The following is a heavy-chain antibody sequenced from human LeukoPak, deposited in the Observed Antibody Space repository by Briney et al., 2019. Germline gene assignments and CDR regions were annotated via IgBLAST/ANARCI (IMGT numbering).Heavy chain of an antibody. CDR1: GGSISSSSYY. V-gene: IGHV4-39*01. CDR2: IYYSGST. D-gene: IGHD1-26*01. CDR3: ASQYSGSYAFEYFQH. Sequence: PSETLSLTCTVSGGSISSSSYYWGWIRQPPGKVLEWIGSIYYSGSTYYNPSLKSRVTISVDTSKNQFSLKLSSVTAADTAVYYCASQYSGSYAFEYFQHWGQGTLVTVSS. J-gene: IGHJ1*01.